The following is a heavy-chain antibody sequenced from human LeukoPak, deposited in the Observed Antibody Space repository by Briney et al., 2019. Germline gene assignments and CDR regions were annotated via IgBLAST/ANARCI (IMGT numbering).Heavy chain of an antibody. J-gene: IGHJ5*02. Sequence: SETLSLTCAVYGGSFSGYYWSWIRQPPGKGLEWIGEINHSGSTIYNPSLKSRVTISVDTSKNQFSLKLSSVTAADTAVYYCARTRTGTRPFDPWGQGTLVTVSS. CDR2: INHSGST. V-gene: IGHV4-34*01. CDR1: GGSFSGYY. CDR3: ARTRTGTRPFDP. D-gene: IGHD1-14*01.